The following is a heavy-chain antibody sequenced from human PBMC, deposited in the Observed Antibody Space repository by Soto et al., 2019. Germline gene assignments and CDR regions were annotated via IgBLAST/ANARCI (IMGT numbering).Heavy chain of an antibody. CDR2: VYYSGST. CDR3: ASSPPAMVAPNI. CDR1: GGSVSSYS. D-gene: IGHD5-18*01. Sequence: LSLTCTVSGGSVSSYSWTWVLQPPGKGLEWIGYVYYSGSTHYNPSLKSRVTISLDTSKNQFSLKLTSVTAADTAMYFCASSPPAMVAPNIWGQGTLVTVSS. V-gene: IGHV4-59*02. J-gene: IGHJ4*02.